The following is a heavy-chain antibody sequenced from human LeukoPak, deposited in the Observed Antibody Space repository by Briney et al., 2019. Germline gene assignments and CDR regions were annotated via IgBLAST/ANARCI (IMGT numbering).Heavy chain of an antibody. V-gene: IGHV3-48*03. Sequence: GGSLRLSCAASGFTFSSYEMNWVRQAPGKGLEWVSYISSSGSTIYYADSVKGRFTTSRDNAKNSLYLQMNSLRAEDTAVYYCARDYYGSGSYPNWGQGTLVTVSS. CDR3: ARDYYGSGSYPN. J-gene: IGHJ4*02. CDR2: ISSSGSTI. D-gene: IGHD3-10*01. CDR1: GFTFSSYE.